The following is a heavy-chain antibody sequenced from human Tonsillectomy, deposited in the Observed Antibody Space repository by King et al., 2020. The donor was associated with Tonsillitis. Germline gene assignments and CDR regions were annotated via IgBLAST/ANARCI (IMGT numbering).Heavy chain of an antibody. Sequence: VQLVESGGGVVQPGRSLRLSCAASGFTFSSYGMHWVRQAPGKGLEWVAVIWYDGSNKYYADSVKGRLTISRDNSKNTLNLQMNSLRAEDPAVYYCARDSIAAAGTKNYYYYMDVWGKGTTVTVSS. J-gene: IGHJ6*03. CDR1: GFTFSSYG. D-gene: IGHD6-13*01. V-gene: IGHV3-33*08. CDR2: IWYDGSNK. CDR3: ARDSIAAAGTKNYYYYMDV.